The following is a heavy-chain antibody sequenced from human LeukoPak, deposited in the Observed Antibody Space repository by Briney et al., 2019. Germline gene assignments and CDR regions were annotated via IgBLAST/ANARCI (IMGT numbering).Heavy chain of an antibody. J-gene: IGHJ4*02. CDR3: ARAVSVPAAPPAVDS. D-gene: IGHD2-2*01. V-gene: IGHV3-21*01. CDR2: ISSSSSYI. Sequence: GGSLRLSCAASGFTFSSYRMDWVRQAPGKGLEWVSSISSSSSYIYYAASVKGRFTISRDNAKNSLYLQMNSLRADDSAVYYCARAVSVPAAPPAVDSWGQGTLVTVSS. CDR1: GFTFSSYR.